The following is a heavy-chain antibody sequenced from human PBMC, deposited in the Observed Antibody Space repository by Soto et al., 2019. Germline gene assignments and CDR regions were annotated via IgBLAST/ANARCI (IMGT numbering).Heavy chain of an antibody. J-gene: IGHJ5*01. CDR2: ISGSGATS. CDR1: GFNFNNQA. V-gene: IGHV3-23*01. D-gene: IGHD2-21*02. CDR3: AKTETMVVVTVQPRWFDS. Sequence: QLLESGGGLVQPGGSLRLSCTASGFNFNNQAMSWIRQSPGKGLEWVSTISGSGATSLYADSVKGRFTIFKDSSQAYLDLKSLRVEDSATYYCAKTETMVVVTVQPRWFDSWGRGTLVTVS.